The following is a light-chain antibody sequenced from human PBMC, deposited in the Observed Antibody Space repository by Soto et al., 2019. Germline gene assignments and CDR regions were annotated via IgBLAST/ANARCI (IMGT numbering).Light chain of an antibody. CDR3: HQYDSWP. CDR2: GAS. Sequence: IGLTQSQGTLSLSPGERATLSCRASQSFNSIYLAWYQQKPGQAPRLLIYGASSRATGIPDRFSGSGSGTDFTLTISRLEPEDFAVYYCHQYDSWPFGQRTMVDIK. V-gene: IGKV3-20*01. J-gene: IGKJ1*01. CDR1: QSFNSIY.